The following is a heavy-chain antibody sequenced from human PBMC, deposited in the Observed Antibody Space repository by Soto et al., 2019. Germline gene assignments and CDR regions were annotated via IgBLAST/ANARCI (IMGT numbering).Heavy chain of an antibody. Sequence: GGSLRLSCAASGFIFKMYWMHWVRQSPGKGLVWISRIYNDGTYSDYADSVRGRFTISRDNVNDTLYLQMNNLRAEGSGLYYCTRGPRPISTGTGAYWGQGTQVTVSS. J-gene: IGHJ4*02. V-gene: IGHV3-74*01. CDR3: TRGPRPISTGTGAY. CDR2: IYNDGTYS. D-gene: IGHD3-10*01. CDR1: GFIFKMYW.